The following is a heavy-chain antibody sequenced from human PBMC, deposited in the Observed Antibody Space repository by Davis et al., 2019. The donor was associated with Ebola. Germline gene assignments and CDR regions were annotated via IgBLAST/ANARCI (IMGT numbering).Heavy chain of an antibody. J-gene: IGHJ4*02. CDR1: GYTFTSYD. Sequence: AASVKVSCKASGYTFTSYDINWVRQATGQGLEWMGWMNPNSGNTGYAQKFQGRVTMTRNTSISTAYMELSSLRSEDTAVYYCARVGATVTTFDYWGQGTLVTVSS. CDR2: MNPNSGNT. D-gene: IGHD4-17*01. CDR3: ARVGATVTTFDY. V-gene: IGHV1-8*01.